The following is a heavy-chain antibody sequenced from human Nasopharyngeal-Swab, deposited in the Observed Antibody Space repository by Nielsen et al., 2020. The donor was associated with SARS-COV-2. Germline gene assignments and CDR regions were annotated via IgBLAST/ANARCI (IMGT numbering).Heavy chain of an antibody. V-gene: IGHV3-21*01. Sequence: WIRQPPGKGLEWVSSISSSSSYIYYADSVKGRFTISRDNAKNSLYLQMNSLRAEDTAVYYCARTEDSSAQGDYWGQGTLVTVSS. D-gene: IGHD3-22*01. CDR3: ARTEDSSAQGDY. CDR2: ISSSSSYI. J-gene: IGHJ4*02.